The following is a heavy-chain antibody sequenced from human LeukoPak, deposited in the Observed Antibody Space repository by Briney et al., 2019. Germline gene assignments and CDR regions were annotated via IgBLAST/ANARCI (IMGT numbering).Heavy chain of an antibody. V-gene: IGHV4-59*01. J-gene: IGHJ4*02. CDR3: TRDKDGHTDY. D-gene: IGHD2-15*01. CDR2: FYYTGST. CDR1: GGSIGSYY. Sequence: PSETLSLTCTVSGGSIGSYYWSWIRQPPGKGLEWIGYFYYTGSTNYNPSLKSRVTISVDTSKNQVSLRLTSVTAADTAVYYCTRDKDGHTDYWGQGTLVTVSS.